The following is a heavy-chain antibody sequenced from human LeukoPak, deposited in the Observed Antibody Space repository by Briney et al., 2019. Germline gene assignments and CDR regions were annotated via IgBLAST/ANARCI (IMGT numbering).Heavy chain of an antibody. V-gene: IGHV3-30-3*01. CDR2: ISYDGNIE. CDR3: ARGDFWSGYWYYYMDV. CDR1: EFTLSNFA. J-gene: IGHJ6*03. Sequence: PGGSLRLSCAASEFTLSNFAMHWVRQAPGKGLEWVAVISYDGNIEYYADSVKGRSTISRDTPKNTLYLQMNSLRVEDTAVYYRARGDFWSGYWYYYMDVWGKGTTVTVSS. D-gene: IGHD3-3*01.